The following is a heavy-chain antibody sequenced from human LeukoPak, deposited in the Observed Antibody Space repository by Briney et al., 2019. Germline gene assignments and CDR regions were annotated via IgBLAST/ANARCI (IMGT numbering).Heavy chain of an antibody. J-gene: IGHJ3*02. CDR1: GGSISSGIYY. CDR2: IYTSGST. CDR3: ASIRGGYSYGYDAFDI. Sequence: SETLSLTCTVSGGSISSGIYYWSWIRQPAGKGLEWIGRIYTSGSTNYNPSLKSRVTISVDTSKNQFSLKLSSVTAADTAVYYCASIRGGYSYGYDAFDIWGQGTMVTVSS. V-gene: IGHV4-61*02. D-gene: IGHD5-18*01.